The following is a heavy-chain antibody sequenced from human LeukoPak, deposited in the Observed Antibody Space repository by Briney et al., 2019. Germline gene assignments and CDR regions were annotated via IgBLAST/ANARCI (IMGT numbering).Heavy chain of an antibody. Sequence: GGSLRLSCAASGFTCSSYAMSWVRQAPGKGLEWVSAISGSGGSTYYADSVKGRFTISRDNSKNTLYLQMNSLRAEDTAVYYCAKGHGGGDCYLFDSWGHGTLVTVSS. J-gene: IGHJ4*01. D-gene: IGHD2-21*02. V-gene: IGHV3-23*01. CDR3: AKGHGGGDCYLFDS. CDR2: ISGSGGST. CDR1: GFTCSSYA.